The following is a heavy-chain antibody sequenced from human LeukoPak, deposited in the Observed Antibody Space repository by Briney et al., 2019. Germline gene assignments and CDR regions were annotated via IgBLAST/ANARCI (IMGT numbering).Heavy chain of an antibody. Sequence: PSETLSLTCTVSGGSISSSSYYWCWIRQPPGKGLEWIGSIYYSGSTNYNPSLKSRVTISVDTSKNQFSLKLSSVTAADTAVYYCARVYSSSWSGWFDPWGQGTLVTVSS. V-gene: IGHV4-39*07. J-gene: IGHJ5*02. D-gene: IGHD6-13*01. CDR3: ARVYSSSWSGWFDP. CDR2: IYYSGST. CDR1: GGSISSSSYY.